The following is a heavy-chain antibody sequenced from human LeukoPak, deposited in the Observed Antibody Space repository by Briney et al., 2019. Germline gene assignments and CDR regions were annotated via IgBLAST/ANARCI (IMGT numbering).Heavy chain of an antibody. CDR3: AKRAAAGDGAFDY. D-gene: IGHD6-13*01. Sequence: GGSLRLSCTASGFNFRTSWMSWVRQSPGKGLEFLANIKYDGTVKNYVDSVKGRFTISRDNPKNSLYLQMNSLRAEDTAVYYCAKRAAAGDGAFDYWGQGTLVTVSS. CDR2: IKYDGTVK. V-gene: IGHV3-7*01. J-gene: IGHJ4*02. CDR1: GFNFRTSW.